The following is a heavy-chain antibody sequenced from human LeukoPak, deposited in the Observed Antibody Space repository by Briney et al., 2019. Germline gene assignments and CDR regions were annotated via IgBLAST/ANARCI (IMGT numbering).Heavy chain of an antibody. V-gene: IGHV3-53*01. CDR2: IYSGGST. CDR3: AKGQQLVLYYFDY. Sequence: GGSLRLSCAASGFTVSSNYMSWVRQAPGKGLEWVSVIYSGGSTYYADSVKGRFTISRDNSKNTLYLQMNSLRAEDTAVYYCAKGQQLVLYYFDYWGQGTLVTVSS. CDR1: GFTVSSNY. J-gene: IGHJ4*02. D-gene: IGHD6-13*01.